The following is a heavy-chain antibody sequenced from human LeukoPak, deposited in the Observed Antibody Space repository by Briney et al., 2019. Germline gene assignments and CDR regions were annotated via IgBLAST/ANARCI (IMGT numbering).Heavy chain of an antibody. CDR3: SRDHPGSNSLDY. V-gene: IGHV3-74*01. CDR1: GFTFNQYW. D-gene: IGHD4-11*01. J-gene: IGHJ4*02. CDR2: LKTDGSRT. Sequence: PGGSLRLFCAASGFTFNQYWMHWVRQAPGAGLEWVSRLKTDGSRTNYADSVKGRFTISRDNARNTVYLQMNSLRAEDTAVYYCSRDHPGSNSLDYWGQGTLVTVSS.